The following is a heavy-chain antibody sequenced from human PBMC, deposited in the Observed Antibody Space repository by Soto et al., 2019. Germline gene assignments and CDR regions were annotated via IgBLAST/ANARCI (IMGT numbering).Heavy chain of an antibody. CDR3: ARDHKHIVVVTAITYYYYYYGMDV. D-gene: IGHD2-21*02. CDR2: ISAYNGNT. Sequence: QVQLVQSGAEVKKPGASVKVSCKASGYTFTSYGISWVRQAPGQGLEWMGWISAYNGNTNYAQKLQGRVTMTTDTSTSTAYIELRSLRSDDTAVYCCARDHKHIVVVTAITYYYYYYGMDVWGQGTTVTVSS. J-gene: IGHJ6*02. CDR1: GYTFTSYG. V-gene: IGHV1-18*01.